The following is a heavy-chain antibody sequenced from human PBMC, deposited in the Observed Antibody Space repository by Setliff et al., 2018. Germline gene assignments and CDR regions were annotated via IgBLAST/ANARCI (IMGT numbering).Heavy chain of an antibody. J-gene: IGHJ5*02. CDR3: ARQKSTGPGSNWFDP. V-gene: IGHV5-51*01. CDR1: GFSFTDFW. CDR2: IYAGDSDT. Sequence: GESLKISCKGSGFSFTDFWIGWVRQMPGKGLEWMGLIYAGDSDTRYNPSFQGRVTMSADKSINTAYLQWSSLKASDTAIYYCARQKSTGPGSNWFDPWGQGTLVTVSS.